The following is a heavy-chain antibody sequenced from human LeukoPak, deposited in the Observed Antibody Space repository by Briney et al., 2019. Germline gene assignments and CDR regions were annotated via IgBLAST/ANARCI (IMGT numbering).Heavy chain of an antibody. J-gene: IGHJ6*02. CDR2: INHSGST. CDR3: ARGRIVVVVAATLSGTDDYYYYYYGMDV. CDR1: GGSFSGYY. D-gene: IGHD2-15*01. Sequence: SETLSLTCAVYGGSFSGYYWSWIRQPPGKGLEWIGEINHSGSTNYNPSLKSRVTISVDTSKNQFSLKLSSVTAADTAVYYCARGRIVVVVAATLSGTDDYYYYYYGMDVWGQGTTVTVSS. V-gene: IGHV4-34*01.